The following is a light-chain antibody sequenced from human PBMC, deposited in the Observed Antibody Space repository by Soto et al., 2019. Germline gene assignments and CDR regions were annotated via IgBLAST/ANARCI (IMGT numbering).Light chain of an antibody. CDR2: GAS. J-gene: IGKJ5*01. CDR1: QSVSSSY. CDR3: XXXXSSPSIT. Sequence: EIVLTQSPGTLSLSPGERATLSCKASQSVSSSYLAWYRQKPGQAPRLLIHGASSRATGIPDRFSGSGSGTDFTLTISRLEPEXXXXXXXXXXXSSPSITFGQGTRLDIK. V-gene: IGKV3-20*01.